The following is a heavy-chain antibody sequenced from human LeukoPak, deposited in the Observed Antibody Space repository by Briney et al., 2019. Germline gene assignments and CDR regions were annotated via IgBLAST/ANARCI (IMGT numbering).Heavy chain of an antibody. Sequence: GGSLRLSCAASGFTFSSYSMNWVRQAPGKGLEWVSSISSSSSYIYYADSVKGRFTISRDNAKNLLYLQMNSLRAEDTAVYYCARGGTMIVVVYFDYWGRGTLVTVSS. CDR3: ARGGTMIVVVYFDY. J-gene: IGHJ4*02. D-gene: IGHD3-22*01. CDR2: ISSSSSYI. CDR1: GFTFSSYS. V-gene: IGHV3-21*01.